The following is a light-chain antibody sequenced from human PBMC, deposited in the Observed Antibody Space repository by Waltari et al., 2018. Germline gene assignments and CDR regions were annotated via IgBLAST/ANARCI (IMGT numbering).Light chain of an antibody. V-gene: IGLV2-23*02. Sequence: QSALTQPASVSGSPGQSITISCTGTSNNVGSYDLFSWYKFRPGEVPKPLLYEVIKRPSGVSYRFSGSKSDNTASLTISRLQAEDEAAYYCCSYAGSAPRLVFGGGTNLTVL. J-gene: IGLJ3*02. CDR1: SNNVGSYDL. CDR2: EVI. CDR3: CSYAGSAPRLV.